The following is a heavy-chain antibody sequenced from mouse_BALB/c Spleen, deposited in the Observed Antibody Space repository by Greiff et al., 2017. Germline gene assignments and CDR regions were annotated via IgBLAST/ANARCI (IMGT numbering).Heavy chain of an antibody. CDR3: ARMGIDYYGSSYRYYFDY. CDR1: GYSFTSYW. CDR2: IDPSDSET. V-gene: IGHV1-74*01. D-gene: IGHD1-1*01. Sequence: QVQLQQSGAELVKPGASVKLSCKASGYSFTSYWMHWVKQRPGQGLEWIGMIDPSDSETRLNQKFKDKATLTVDKSSSTAYMQLSSPTSEDSAVYYCARMGIDYYGSSYRYYFDYWGQGTTLTVSS. J-gene: IGHJ2*01.